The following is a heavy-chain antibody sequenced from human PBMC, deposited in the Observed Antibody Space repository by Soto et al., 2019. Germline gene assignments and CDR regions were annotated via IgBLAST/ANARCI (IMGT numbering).Heavy chain of an antibody. CDR1: GFTFSSYW. D-gene: IGHD1-26*01. V-gene: IGHV3-7*01. J-gene: IGHJ3*02. CDR2: IKQGGSEK. CDR3: ARVGATGEAFDI. Sequence: GGSLRLSCAASGFTFSSYWMSWVRQAPGKGLEWVANIKQGGSEKYYVDSVKGRFTISRDNAKTSLYLQMNSLRAEDTAVYYCARVGATGEAFDIWGQGTMVTVSS.